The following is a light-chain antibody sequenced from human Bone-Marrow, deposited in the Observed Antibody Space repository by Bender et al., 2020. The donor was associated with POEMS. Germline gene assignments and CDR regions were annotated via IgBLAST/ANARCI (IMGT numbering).Light chain of an antibody. Sequence: SYELTQPPSVSVSPGQTDRITCSGDALRKHFASWYQQRPGQAPVLVIYKDSERPSGIPERFSGSTSGTTVTLTISGVQAEDEADYYCLSADSSDTSWVFGSGTKVTVL. CDR2: KDS. J-gene: IGLJ1*01. CDR1: ALRKHF. CDR3: LSADSSDTSWV. V-gene: IGLV3-25*03.